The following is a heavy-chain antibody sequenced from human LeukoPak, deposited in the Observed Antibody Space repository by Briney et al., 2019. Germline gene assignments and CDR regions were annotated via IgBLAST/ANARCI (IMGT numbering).Heavy chain of an antibody. CDR1: GGTFSSYA. CDR2: IIPILGIA. V-gene: IGHV1-69*04. D-gene: IGHD6-19*01. J-gene: IGHJ4*02. CDR3: ARDAQWLLVL. Sequence: ASVKVSCKASGGTFSSYAISWVRQAPGQGLEGMGRIIPILGIANYAQKFQGRVTITANKSTSTAYMELSSLRPEHTAVYYCARDAQWLLVLWGQGTLVTVYS.